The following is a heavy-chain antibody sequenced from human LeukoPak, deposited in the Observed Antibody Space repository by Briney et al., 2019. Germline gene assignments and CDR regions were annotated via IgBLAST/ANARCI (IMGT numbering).Heavy chain of an antibody. J-gene: IGHJ4*02. D-gene: IGHD2-2*01. CDR2: IGGSAGGT. CDR3: AKESRYCISTSCSLSFFDY. V-gene: IGHV3-23*01. Sequence: GGSLRLSCAASGFTFSNYAMSWVRQAPGKGLEWVSTIGGSAGGTYNADSVKGRFTISRDNSKDTLYLQMNSLRAEDTAVYYCAKESRYCISTSCSLSFFDYWGPGTLVTVSS. CDR1: GFTFSNYA.